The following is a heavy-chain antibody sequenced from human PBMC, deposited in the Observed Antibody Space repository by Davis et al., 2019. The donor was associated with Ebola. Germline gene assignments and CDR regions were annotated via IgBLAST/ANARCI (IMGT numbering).Heavy chain of an antibody. V-gene: IGHV3-23*01. CDR1: GFTFSTSA. CDR2: ITSAGSSV. J-gene: IGHJ5*02. Sequence: GGSLRLSCAASGFTFSTSAMNWVRQAPGKGLEWVSTITSAGSSVHYADSVKGRFTISRDNSKNTLYLQMNSLRADDTAVYYCAKGWSVPFDPWGQGTQVTVSS. CDR3: AKGWSVPFDP.